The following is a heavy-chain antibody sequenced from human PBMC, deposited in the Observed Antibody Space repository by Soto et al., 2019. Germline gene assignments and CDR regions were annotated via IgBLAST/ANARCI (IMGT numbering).Heavy chain of an antibody. CDR1: GYTFTSYY. CDR2: INPSGGST. CDR3: AREVQSGTFDY. J-gene: IGHJ4*02. V-gene: IGHV1-46*01. Sequence: QVQLVQSGAEVKKPGASVKVSCKASGYTFTSYYMHWVRQAPGQGLEWMGIINPSGGSTSYAQKFQGRVTITRDTSTSTVYMELRSLRSEDTDVYYCAREVQSGTFDYWGQGTLVTVSA. D-gene: IGHD6-19*01.